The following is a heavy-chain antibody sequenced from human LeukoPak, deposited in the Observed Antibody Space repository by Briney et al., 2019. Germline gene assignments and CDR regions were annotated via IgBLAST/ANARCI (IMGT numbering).Heavy chain of an antibody. CDR1: GYTFTSYG. Sequence: SSVNVSCKTSGYTFTSYGVTWVRQARGQGLEWMGWINTYNDNTKYEKKFQGRVTMNTETSTSTAYMELRSVSSDDTAVYYCERDHWSGYSGGLDFWGQGTLVTVSS. J-gene: IGHJ4*02. CDR2: INTYNDNT. V-gene: IGHV1-18*01. D-gene: IGHD5-12*01. CDR3: ERDHWSGYSGGLDF.